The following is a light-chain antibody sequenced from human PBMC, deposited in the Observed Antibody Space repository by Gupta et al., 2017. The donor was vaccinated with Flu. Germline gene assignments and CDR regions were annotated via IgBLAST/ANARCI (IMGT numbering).Light chain of an antibody. V-gene: IGLV1-44*01. Sequence: QSVLTQPHSASGTPGQRVTISCSGSTSNIGSNAVNWYQQLPGTAPKLLIHTNSQRPSGVPDRFSGSKSGTSASLAISGLQSEDEADYYCAAWDDSLNGYVVFGGGTKLTVL. CDR3: AAWDDSLNGYVV. CDR1: TSNIGSNA. J-gene: IGLJ2*01. CDR2: TNS.